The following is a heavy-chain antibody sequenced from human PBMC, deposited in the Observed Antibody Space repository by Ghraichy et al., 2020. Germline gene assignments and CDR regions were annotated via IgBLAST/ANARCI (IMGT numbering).Heavy chain of an antibody. V-gene: IGHV3-21*01. CDR1: GFTFSSYS. D-gene: IGHD3-22*01. CDR2: ISSSSSYI. CDR3: AADSPWLPDSSGRTGWFDP. J-gene: IGHJ5*02. Sequence: GGSLRLSCAASGFTFSSYSMNWVRQAPGKGLEWVSSISSSSSYIYYADSVKGRFTISRDNAKNSLYLQMNSLRAEDTAVYYCAADSPWLPDSSGRTGWFDPWGQGTLVTVSS.